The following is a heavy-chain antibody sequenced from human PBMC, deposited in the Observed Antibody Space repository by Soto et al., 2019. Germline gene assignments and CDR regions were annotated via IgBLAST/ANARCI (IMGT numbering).Heavy chain of an antibody. Sequence: GGSLRLSCTASGFTFGDYAMSWFRQAPGKGLEWVGFIRSKAYGGTTEYAASVKGRFTISRDDSKSIAYLQMNSLKTEDTAVYYCTREGVPAADDYYYYYYMDVWGKGTTVTVSS. J-gene: IGHJ6*03. CDR1: GFTFGDYA. D-gene: IGHD2-2*01. CDR3: TREGVPAADDYYYYYYMDV. V-gene: IGHV3-49*03. CDR2: IRSKAYGGTT.